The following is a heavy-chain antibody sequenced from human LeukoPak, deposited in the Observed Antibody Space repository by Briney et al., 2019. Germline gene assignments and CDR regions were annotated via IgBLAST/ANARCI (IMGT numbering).Heavy chain of an antibody. CDR1: GFTFSSYA. D-gene: IGHD3-10*01. Sequence: GGSLRLSCAASGFTFSSYAMSWVRQAPGKGLEWVSIISPDGSTEFYADSVKGRFTISRDTAWNTMHLEMNNLRIEDTAVYYCMRDYMGWFDPWGQGSLVTVSS. CDR2: ISPDGSTE. V-gene: IGHV3-30-3*01. J-gene: IGHJ5*02. CDR3: MRDYMGWFDP.